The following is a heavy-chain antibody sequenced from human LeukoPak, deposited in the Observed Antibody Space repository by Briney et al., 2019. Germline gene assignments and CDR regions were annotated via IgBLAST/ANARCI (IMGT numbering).Heavy chain of an antibody. Sequence: SETLSLTCAVYGGSFSGYYWSWIRQPPGKGLEWIGEINHSGSTNYNPSLKSRVTISVDTSKNQFSLKLSSVTAADTAVYYCASRPGGDSSSVVAFDIWGQGTMVTVSS. J-gene: IGHJ3*02. CDR3: ASRPGGDSSSVVAFDI. CDR1: GGSFSGYY. CDR2: INHSGST. D-gene: IGHD2-21*02. V-gene: IGHV4-34*01.